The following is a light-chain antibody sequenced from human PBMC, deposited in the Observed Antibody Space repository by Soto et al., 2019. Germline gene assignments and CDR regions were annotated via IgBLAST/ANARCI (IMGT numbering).Light chain of an antibody. CDR3: QKYNSARET. CDR2: AAS. J-gene: IGKJ3*01. V-gene: IGKV1-27*01. Sequence: DMPMTQSPSSLSASIGDRVTITCRASQDINNNLAWYQQKPGKVPKVLIYAASTLQSGVPSRFSGSGSGTDFTLTISSLQPEDFATYYCQKYNSARETFGRGTKVDI. CDR1: QDINNN.